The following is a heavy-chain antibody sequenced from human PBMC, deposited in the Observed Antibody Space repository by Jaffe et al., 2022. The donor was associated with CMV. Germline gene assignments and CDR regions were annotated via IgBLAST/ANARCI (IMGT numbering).Heavy chain of an antibody. CDR3: ARSRGPPRWDFGL. V-gene: IGHV4-39*01. J-gene: IGHJ2*01. Sequence: QLQLQESGPGLVKPSETLSLTCTVSGGSISSSTYYWGWVRQPPGKGLEWIGSMYFTEGIYYNPSLKSRVTISEDTSKNQFSLKLNSVTAADTAVYYCARSRGPPRWDFGLWGRGTLVTVSS. D-gene: IGHD3-16*01. CDR2: MYFTEGI. CDR1: GGSISSSTYY.